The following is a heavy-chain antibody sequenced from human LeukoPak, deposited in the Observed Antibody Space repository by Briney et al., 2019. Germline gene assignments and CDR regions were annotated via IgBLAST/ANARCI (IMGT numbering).Heavy chain of an antibody. V-gene: IGHV4-34*01. J-gene: IGHJ4*02. Sequence: PSETLSLTCAVYGGSFSGYYWSWIRQPPGKGLECIGEINHSGSTNYNPSLKSRVTMSVDTSKNQFSLKLSSVTAADTAVYYCARDTYYYDSSGYWADYWGQGTLVTVSS. CDR2: INHSGST. CDR3: ARDTYYYDSSGYWADY. D-gene: IGHD3-22*01. CDR1: GGSFSGYY.